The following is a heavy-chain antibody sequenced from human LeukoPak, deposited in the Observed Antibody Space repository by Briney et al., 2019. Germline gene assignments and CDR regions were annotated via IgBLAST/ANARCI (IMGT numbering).Heavy chain of an antibody. CDR3: ARDLYGDQNWFDP. CDR2: INPNSGGT. Sequence: ASLRVSCKASGYTFTGYYMYWVRQAPGQGLECLGRINPNSGGTNYAQKFQGRVTMTRDTSISTAYMELSRLGSDDTAVYYCARDLYGDQNWFDPWGQGTLVTVSS. CDR1: GYTFTGYY. V-gene: IGHV1-2*06. D-gene: IGHD4-17*01. J-gene: IGHJ5*02.